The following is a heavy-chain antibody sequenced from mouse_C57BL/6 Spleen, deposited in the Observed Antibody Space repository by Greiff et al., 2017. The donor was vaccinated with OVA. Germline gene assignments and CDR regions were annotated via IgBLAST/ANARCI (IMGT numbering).Heavy chain of an antibody. J-gene: IGHJ4*01. CDR1: GYTFTSYW. D-gene: IGHD6-1*01. Sequence: QVQLQQPGAELVKPGASVKLSCKASGYTFTSYWMQWVKQRPGQGLEWIGEIDPSDSYTNYNQKFKGKATLTVDTSSSTAYMQLSSLTSEDSAVYYCASAISFYAKDYWGQGNSSTGSS. CDR2: IDPSDSYT. CDR3: ASAISFYAKDY. V-gene: IGHV1-50*01.